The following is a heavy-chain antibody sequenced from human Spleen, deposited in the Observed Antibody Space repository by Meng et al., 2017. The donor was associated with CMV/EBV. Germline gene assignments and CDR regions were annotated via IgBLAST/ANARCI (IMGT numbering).Heavy chain of an antibody. D-gene: IGHD1-7*01. CDR1: GFTFSSYE. CDR3: ARDITGTTGLDY. Sequence: GGSLRLSCAASGFTFSSYEMNWVRQAPGKGLEWVSYISSSGSTIYYADSVKGRFTISRDNAKNSLYLQMNSLRAEDTAVYYCARDITGTTGLDYWGQGTLVTVSS. J-gene: IGHJ4*02. CDR2: ISSSGSTI. V-gene: IGHV3-48*03.